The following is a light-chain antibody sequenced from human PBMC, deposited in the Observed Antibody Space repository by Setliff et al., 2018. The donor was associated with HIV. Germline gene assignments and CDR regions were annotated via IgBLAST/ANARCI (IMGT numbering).Light chain of an antibody. CDR1: SSDVFGYNY. J-gene: IGLJ3*02. Sequence: QSALTQPRSVSGSPGQSVTISCTGTSSDVFGYNYVSWYQQLPGTAPKLLIYGNSNRPSGVPDQFSGSKSGTSASLAITGLQAEDEADYYCQSYDTSLSGWVFGGGTKVTVL. V-gene: IGLV2-11*01. CDR2: GNS. CDR3: QSYDTSLSGWV.